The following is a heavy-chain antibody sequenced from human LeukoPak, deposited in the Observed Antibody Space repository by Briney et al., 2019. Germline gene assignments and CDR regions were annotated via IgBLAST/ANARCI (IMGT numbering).Heavy chain of an antibody. V-gene: IGHV4-39*01. CDR3: ARLEGSGWPYYYYGMDV. Sequence: SETLSLTCTVSGGSISSSSYYWGWIRQPPGKGLEWIGSIYYSGSTYYNPSLKSQVTISVDTSKNQFSLKLSSVTAADTAVYYCARLEGSGWPYYYYGMDVWGQGTTVTVSS. CDR1: GGSISSSSYY. D-gene: IGHD6-19*01. CDR2: IYYSGST. J-gene: IGHJ6*02.